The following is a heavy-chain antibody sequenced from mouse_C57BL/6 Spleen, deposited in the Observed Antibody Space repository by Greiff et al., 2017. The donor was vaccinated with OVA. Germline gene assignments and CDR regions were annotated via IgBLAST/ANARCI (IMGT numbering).Heavy chain of an antibody. Sequence: QVQLQQSGPGLVQPSQCLSITCTVSGFSLTSYGVHWVRQSPGKGLEWLGVIWSGGSTDYYAAFISSLSISKDNSKSQVFFKMNSLQAEDTAIYYCARSPQLEDAMDYWGQGTSVTVAS. CDR2: IWSGGST. CDR3: ARSPQLEDAMDY. V-gene: IGHV2-2*01. J-gene: IGHJ4*01. CDR1: GFSLTSYG. D-gene: IGHD4-1*02.